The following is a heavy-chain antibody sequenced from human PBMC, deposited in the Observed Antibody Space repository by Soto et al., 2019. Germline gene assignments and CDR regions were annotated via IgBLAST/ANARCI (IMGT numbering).Heavy chain of an antibody. D-gene: IGHD1-26*01. CDR3: ARFLVRTTRFSEAY. J-gene: IGHJ4*02. V-gene: IGHV4-39*02. CDR2: VYYSGST. CDR1: GGSISSTSYY. Sequence: QLQLQESGPGLVKPSETLSLTCTVSGGSISSTSYYWVWIRQPPGKGLEWIGTVYYSGSTYYNPSLKSRVTISVDTSKKHFSLKLSSVTAADTAVYYCARFLVRTTRFSEAYWGQGTLVTVSS.